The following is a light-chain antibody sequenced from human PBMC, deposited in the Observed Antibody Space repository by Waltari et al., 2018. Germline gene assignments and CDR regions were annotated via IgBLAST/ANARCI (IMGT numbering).Light chain of an antibody. CDR1: QSVNSSY. CDR2: GAS. J-gene: IGKJ2*01. CDR3: QHYDTSPYT. Sequence: IALTQSPATLSLSPGARATRPCRTSQSVNSSYLAWYQQTPGQPPSLLIYGASNRATGIPDRFSGSGSGTDFALTISRLQPEDVALYYCQHYDTSPYTFGQGTKLEV. V-gene: IGKV3-20*01.